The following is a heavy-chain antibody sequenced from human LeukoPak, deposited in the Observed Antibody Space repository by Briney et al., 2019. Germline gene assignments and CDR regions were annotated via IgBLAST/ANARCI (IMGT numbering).Heavy chain of an antibody. Sequence: GRSLRLSCAASGFTFSNYATHWVRQAPGKGLEWVAVISYDGSNKYYADSVKGRFTISRDNSKNTLYLQMNSLRAEDTAVYYCARDEMATTQRGYFDYWGQGTLVTVSS. CDR3: ARDEMATTQRGYFDY. J-gene: IGHJ4*02. CDR1: GFTFSNYA. D-gene: IGHD5-24*01. CDR2: ISYDGSNK. V-gene: IGHV3-30-3*01.